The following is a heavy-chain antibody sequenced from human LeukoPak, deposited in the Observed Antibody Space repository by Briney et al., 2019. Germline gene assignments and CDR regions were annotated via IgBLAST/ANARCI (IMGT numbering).Heavy chain of an antibody. CDR1: GFTFSSYG. V-gene: IGHV3-30*02. J-gene: IGHJ3*02. D-gene: IGHD6-6*01. Sequence: GGSLRLSCAASGFTFSSYGMHWVRQAPGKGLEWVAVIWYGGSNKYYADSVKGRFTISRDNSKNTLYLQMNSLRAEDTAVYYCAKGHRAIAAPNDAFDIWGQGTMVTVSS. CDR2: IWYGGSNK. CDR3: AKGHRAIAAPNDAFDI.